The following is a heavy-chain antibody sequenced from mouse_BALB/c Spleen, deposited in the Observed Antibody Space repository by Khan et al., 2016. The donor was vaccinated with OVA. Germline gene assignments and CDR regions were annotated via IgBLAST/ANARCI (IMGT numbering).Heavy chain of an antibody. CDR3: TSPANSGYYDY. V-gene: IGHV1S137*01. Sequence: VQLQESGPELVRPGVSVKISCKGSGYTFTDYAMHWVKQSHAKSLEWIGLISTYSGNTNYKQKFKGKATMTVDKSSSTAYMELARLTYEDSAIYHCTSPANSGYYDYWGQGTTLTVSS. CDR1: GYTFTDYA. D-gene: IGHD2-3*01. CDR2: ISTYSGNT. J-gene: IGHJ2*01.